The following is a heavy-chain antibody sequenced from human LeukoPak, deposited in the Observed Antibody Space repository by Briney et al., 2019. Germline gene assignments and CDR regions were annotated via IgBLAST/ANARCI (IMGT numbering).Heavy chain of an antibody. Sequence: GSLRLSCAASGFTFSSYSMNWVRQAPGKGLEWVSSISSSSSYIYYADSVKGRFTISRDNAKNSLYLQMNSLRAEDAAVYYCARDRVVPAAVMDVWGQGTTVTVSS. V-gene: IGHV3-21*01. D-gene: IGHD2-2*01. CDR3: ARDRVVPAAVMDV. CDR2: ISSSSSYI. CDR1: GFTFSSYS. J-gene: IGHJ6*02.